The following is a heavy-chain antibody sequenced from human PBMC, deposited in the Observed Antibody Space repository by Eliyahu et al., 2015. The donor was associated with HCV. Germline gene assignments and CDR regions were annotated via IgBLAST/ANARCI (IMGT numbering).Heavy chain of an antibody. Sequence: EVQLVESGGGLVQPGGSLRLSCXASGFTFSDYSMSWVRQAPGKGLEWVSYISGSDIFYADSVKGRFAISRDNDKNSVDLQMNSLRDDDTAVYYCARDLHWAFDYWGQGALVTVSS. J-gene: IGHJ4*02. D-gene: IGHD7-27*01. V-gene: IGHV3-48*02. CDR1: GFTFSDYS. CDR3: ARDLHWAFDY. CDR2: ISGSDI.